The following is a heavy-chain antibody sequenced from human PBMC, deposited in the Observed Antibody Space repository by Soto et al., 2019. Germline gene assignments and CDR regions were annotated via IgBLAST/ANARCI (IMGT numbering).Heavy chain of an antibody. V-gene: IGHV1-69*01. Sequence: QVQLVQSGAEVKKPGSSVKVSCKASGGTFSSYAISWVRQAPGQGLEWMGGIIPIFGTANYAQKFQGRGTITADESTSTAYMELSSLRSEDTAVYYCARGYCSSTSCYMSRGMYYYYGMDVWGQGTTVTVSS. CDR3: ARGYCSSTSCYMSRGMYYYYGMDV. CDR1: GGTFSSYA. J-gene: IGHJ6*02. D-gene: IGHD2-2*02. CDR2: IIPIFGTA.